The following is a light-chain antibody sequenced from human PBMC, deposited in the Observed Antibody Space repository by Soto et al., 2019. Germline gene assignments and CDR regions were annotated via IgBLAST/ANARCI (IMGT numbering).Light chain of an antibody. CDR2: AAS. CDR1: QGISSY. J-gene: IGKJ4*01. Sequence: DIQLTQSPSFLSASVGDRVTITCRASQGISSYLAWYQQKPGKAPKLLIYAASTLQSGVPSRFSGSGSGTEFTLTISSLQPEDFATYYCQQLDSDLTFSGGTKVEIK. V-gene: IGKV1-9*01. CDR3: QQLDSDLT.